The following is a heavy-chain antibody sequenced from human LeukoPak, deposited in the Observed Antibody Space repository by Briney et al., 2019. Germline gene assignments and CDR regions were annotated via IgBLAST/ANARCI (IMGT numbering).Heavy chain of an antibody. Sequence: ASVKVSCKASGYTFTGYYMHWVRQAPGQGLEWMGWINPNSGGTNYAQKFQGRVTMTRDTSISTAYMELSRLRSDDTAVYYCARGRDSSSWYFLDSYFDYWGQGTLVTVSS. V-gene: IGHV1-2*02. CDR3: ARGRDSSSWYFLDSYFDY. CDR2: INPNSGGT. CDR1: GYTFTGYY. D-gene: IGHD6-13*01. J-gene: IGHJ4*02.